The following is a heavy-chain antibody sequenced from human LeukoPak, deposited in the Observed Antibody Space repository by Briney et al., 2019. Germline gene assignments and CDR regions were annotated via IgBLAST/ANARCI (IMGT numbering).Heavy chain of an antibody. CDR1: GFSFNAYW. J-gene: IGHJ4*02. Sequence: GGSLRLSCAASGFSFNAYWMAWVRQAPDTGLEWVANINPAGSETFHVDPVKGRFSISRDHAKNLVYLQMNSLRAEDTAVYYCATFGLVAALDLWGQGTLVTVSS. D-gene: IGHD5-12*01. CDR2: INPAGSET. CDR3: ATFGLVAALDL. V-gene: IGHV3-7*01.